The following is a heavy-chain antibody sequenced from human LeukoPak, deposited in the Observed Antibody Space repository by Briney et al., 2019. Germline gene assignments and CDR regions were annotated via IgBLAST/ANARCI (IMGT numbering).Heavy chain of an antibody. V-gene: IGHV1-69*04. CDR3: ARDRTQLWFPGAFDI. Sequence: ASVKVSCKASGGTFSSYAISWVRQAPGQGLEWMGRIIPILGIANYAQKFQGRVTITADKSTSTAYMELSSLRSEDTAVYYCARDRTQLWFPGAFDIWGQGTMVTVSS. J-gene: IGHJ3*02. D-gene: IGHD5-18*01. CDR1: GGTFSSYA. CDR2: IIPILGIA.